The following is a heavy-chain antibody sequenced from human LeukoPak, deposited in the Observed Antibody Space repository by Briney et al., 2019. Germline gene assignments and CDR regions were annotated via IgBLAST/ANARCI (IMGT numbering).Heavy chain of an antibody. Sequence: SETLSLTCAVYGGSFSGYYWSWIRQPAGKGLEWIGRIYTSGSTNYNPSLKSRVTMSVDTSKNQFSLKLSSVTAADTAVYYCARELRGRAGPNYYFDYWGQGTLVTVSS. J-gene: IGHJ4*02. CDR1: GGSFSGYY. V-gene: IGHV4-4*07. CDR3: ARELRGRAGPNYYFDY. D-gene: IGHD1-1*01. CDR2: IYTSGST.